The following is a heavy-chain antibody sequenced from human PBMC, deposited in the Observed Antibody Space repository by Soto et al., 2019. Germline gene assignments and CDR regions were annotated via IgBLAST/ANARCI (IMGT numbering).Heavy chain of an antibody. Sequence: QVQLVESGGGVVQPGRSLRLSCAASGFTFSGYGMHWVRQAPGKGLEWVAVIWCDGSNKYYADSVKGRFTISRDNSKNTLYLQMNSLRAEDTAVYYCAREGATVTTYGDGMDVWGQGTTVTVSS. V-gene: IGHV3-33*01. CDR3: AREGATVTTYGDGMDV. CDR2: IWCDGSNK. D-gene: IGHD4-17*01. CDR1: GFTFSGYG. J-gene: IGHJ6*02.